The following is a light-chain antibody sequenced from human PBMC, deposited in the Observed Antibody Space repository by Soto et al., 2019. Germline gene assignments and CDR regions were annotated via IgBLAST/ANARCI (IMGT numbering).Light chain of an antibody. J-gene: IGLJ2*01. V-gene: IGLV6-57*03. CDR1: SGSIASNY. CDR2: EDN. Sequence: NFMLTQPHSVSESPGKTVTISCTRSSGSIASNYVQWYQQRPGSAPTTVIYEDNQRPSGVPDRFSGSIDRSSKSASLTISGLKTEDEADYYCQSYDSSNVVFGGGTKLTVL. CDR3: QSYDSSNVV.